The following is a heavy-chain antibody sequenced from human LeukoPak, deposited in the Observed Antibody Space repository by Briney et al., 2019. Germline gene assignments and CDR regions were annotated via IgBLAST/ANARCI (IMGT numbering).Heavy chain of an antibody. D-gene: IGHD4-17*01. CDR3: ARPSLYGDYFDY. Sequence: SVKVSCKASGGTFRSYAISWVRQAPGQGHEWMGRIIPIFGTANYAQKFQGRVTITTDESTSTAYMELSSLRSEDTAVYYCARPSLYGDYFDYWGQGTLVTVSS. CDR2: IIPIFGTA. CDR1: GGTFRSYA. J-gene: IGHJ4*02. V-gene: IGHV1-69*05.